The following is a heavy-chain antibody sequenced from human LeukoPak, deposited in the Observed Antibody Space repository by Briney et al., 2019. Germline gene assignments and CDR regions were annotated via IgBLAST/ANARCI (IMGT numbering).Heavy chain of an antibody. Sequence: GGSLILPCTASGFTFGNYAVRWVRQAPGKGLEWVSAISGSGGSTYYADSVKGRFTISRDNSKNTLYLQMNSLRAEDTAVYYCAKEGIAVSSTGFDYWGQGTLVTVSS. CDR3: AKEGIAVSSTGFDY. CDR2: ISGSGGST. J-gene: IGHJ4*02. CDR1: GFTFGNYA. V-gene: IGHV3-23*01. D-gene: IGHD6-19*01.